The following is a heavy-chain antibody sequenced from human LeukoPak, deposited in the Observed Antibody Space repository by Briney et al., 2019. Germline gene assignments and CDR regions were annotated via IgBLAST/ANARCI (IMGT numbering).Heavy chain of an antibody. Sequence: GESLKISCAASGFTFSGSAMHWVRQASGKGLEWVGRIRSKANSYATAYAASVKGRFTISRDDSKNTAYLQMNSLKTEDTAVYYCTSRDCSSTSCYRDPTYYYYYMDVWGKGTTVTVPS. CDR1: GFTFSGSA. J-gene: IGHJ6*03. CDR3: TSRDCSSTSCYRDPTYYYYYMDV. D-gene: IGHD2-2*01. V-gene: IGHV3-73*01. CDR2: IRSKANSYAT.